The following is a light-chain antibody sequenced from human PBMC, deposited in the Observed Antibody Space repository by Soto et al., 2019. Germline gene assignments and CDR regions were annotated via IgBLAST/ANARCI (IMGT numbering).Light chain of an antibody. J-gene: IGLJ2*01. Sequence: QSVLTQPPSVSGAQGQRVTISCTGSSSNIGAGYDVHGYQQLPGTAPKHLIYGNSNRPSGVPDRFSGSKSGTSASLAITGLQAEDEADYYCQSYDSSLSGVVFGGGTKVTVL. CDR3: QSYDSSLSGVV. CDR1: SSNIGAGYD. CDR2: GNS. V-gene: IGLV1-40*01.